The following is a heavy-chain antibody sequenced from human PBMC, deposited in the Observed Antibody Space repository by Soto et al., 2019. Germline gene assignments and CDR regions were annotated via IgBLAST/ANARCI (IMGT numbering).Heavy chain of an antibody. J-gene: IGHJ3*02. V-gene: IGHV3-30-3*01. Sequence: TGGSLRLSCAAPGFTFSSYAMHWVRQAPGKGLEWVAVISYDGSNKYYADSVKGRFTISRDNSKNTLYLQMNSLRSEDTAVYYCARDQRMYGDYDAFDIWGQGTMVTVSS. CDR3: ARDQRMYGDYDAFDI. D-gene: IGHD4-17*01. CDR2: ISYDGSNK. CDR1: GFTFSSYA.